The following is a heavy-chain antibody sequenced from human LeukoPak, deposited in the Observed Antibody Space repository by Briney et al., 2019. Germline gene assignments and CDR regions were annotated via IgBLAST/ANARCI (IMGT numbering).Heavy chain of an antibody. D-gene: IGHD1-26*01. CDR3: AAVGATDTKFDF. V-gene: IGHV3-74*01. CDR2: INTDESRS. Sequence: GGSLRLSCVASGFTFSNYWMHWVRQAPGKGLVWVSRINTDESRSTYADSVKGRLTISRNNAKNTLYLQMSNLRAEDTAVYYCAAVGATDTKFDFWGQGSLVTVSS. CDR1: GFTFSNYW. J-gene: IGHJ4*02.